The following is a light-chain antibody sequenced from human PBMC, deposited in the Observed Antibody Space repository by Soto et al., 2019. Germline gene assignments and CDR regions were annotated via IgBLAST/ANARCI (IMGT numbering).Light chain of an antibody. J-gene: IGKJ5*01. CDR1: QSVSSSY. V-gene: IGKV3-20*01. CDR2: GAS. Sequence: EIVLTQSPGNLSLSPGERATLSCRASQSVSSSYLAWYQQKPGKAPRFLIYGASSRATGIPDRFSGSGSGTDFTLTISRLEPEDFAVYYCQQYGTSPPITFGQGTRLEIK. CDR3: QQYGTSPPIT.